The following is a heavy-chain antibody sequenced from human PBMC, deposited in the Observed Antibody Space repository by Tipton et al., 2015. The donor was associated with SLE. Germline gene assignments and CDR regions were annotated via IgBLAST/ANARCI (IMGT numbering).Heavy chain of an antibody. CDR1: GGSFSNYY. Sequence: TLSLTCAVYGGSFSNYYWSWIRQPPGKGLEWIGEINHSGSTNYNPSLKSRVTISVDTSKNQFSLKLSSVTAADTAVYYCARGDDSSSWYPPYYFGTDVWGQGTTVTVSS. CDR3: ARGDDSSSWYPPYYFGTDV. CDR2: INHSGST. V-gene: IGHV4-34*01. D-gene: IGHD6-13*01. J-gene: IGHJ6*02.